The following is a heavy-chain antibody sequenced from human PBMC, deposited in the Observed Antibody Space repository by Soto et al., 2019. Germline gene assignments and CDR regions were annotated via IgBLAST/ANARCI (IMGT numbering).Heavy chain of an antibody. J-gene: IGHJ4*02. CDR3: ARLQFGEGFDY. D-gene: IGHD3-10*01. V-gene: IGHV4-30-2*01. CDR2: ILHTGGT. CDR1: GGAIIGGGFS. Sequence: PSETLSLTCAVSGGAIIGGGFSFICMRQPPWKGLEWIGYILHTGGTQYNPSLKSRVSMSVDKSKNQFSLHLTSVTAADTAVYYCARLQFGEGFDYWGQGALVTVYS.